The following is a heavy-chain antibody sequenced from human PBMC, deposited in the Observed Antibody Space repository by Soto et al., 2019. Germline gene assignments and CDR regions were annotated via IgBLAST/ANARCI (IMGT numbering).Heavy chain of an antibody. Sequence: QVKLVQSGTEVKKPGASIKVSCKASGYSFATSGMSWVRQAPGQGLEWLGWISVYTGNTNYDQNLQDRVTMTTDTSTNTAYLEVRNLRSDDTAVYYGARAVQYYDASGYANWGQVTLVTVSS. CDR2: ISVYTGNT. D-gene: IGHD3-22*01. V-gene: IGHV1-18*01. J-gene: IGHJ4*02. CDR3: ARAVQYYDASGYAN. CDR1: GYSFATSG.